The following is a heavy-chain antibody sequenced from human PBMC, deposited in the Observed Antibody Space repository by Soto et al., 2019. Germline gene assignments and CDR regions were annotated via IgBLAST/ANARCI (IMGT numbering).Heavy chain of an antibody. V-gene: IGHV3-7*03. D-gene: IGHD3-3*01. CDR2: IKQDGSEK. CDR3: ARDLMNYDFWSGYQTPRGWFDP. CDR1: GFTFSSYW. J-gene: IGHJ5*02. Sequence: GGSLRLSCAASGFTFSSYWMSWVRQAPGKGLEWVANIKQDGSEKYYVDSVKGRFTISRDNAKNSLYLQMNSLRAEDTAVYYCARDLMNYDFWSGYQTPRGWFDPWGQGTLVTVSS.